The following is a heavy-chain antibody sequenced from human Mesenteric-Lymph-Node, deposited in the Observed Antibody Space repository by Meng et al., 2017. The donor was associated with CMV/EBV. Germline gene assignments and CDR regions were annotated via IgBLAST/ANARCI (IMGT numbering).Heavy chain of an antibody. D-gene: IGHD2-2*01. J-gene: IGHJ3*02. Sequence: GGSLRLSCAASGFTFSSYAMHWVRQAPGKGLEWVSYISSSDSTIYYADSVKGRFTISRDNAKNSLYLQMNSLSAEDTAVYYCARLRGGGCSSTTCSNAFDIWGQGTMVTVSS. CDR3: ARLRGGGCSSTTCSNAFDI. V-gene: IGHV3-48*04. CDR2: ISSSDSTI. CDR1: GFTFSSYA.